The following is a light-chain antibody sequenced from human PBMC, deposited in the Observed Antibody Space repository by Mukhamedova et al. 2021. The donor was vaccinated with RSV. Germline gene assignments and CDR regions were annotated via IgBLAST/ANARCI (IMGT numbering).Light chain of an antibody. V-gene: IGLV2-14*01. CDR3: SSYTSSSTLG. Sequence: ITISCTGTSSDVGGYNYVSWYQQHPGKAPKLMIYEVSNRPSGVSNRFSGSKSGNTASLTISGLQAEDEADYYCSSYTSSSTLGFG. J-gene: IGLJ2*01. CDR2: EVS. CDR1: SSDVGGYNY.